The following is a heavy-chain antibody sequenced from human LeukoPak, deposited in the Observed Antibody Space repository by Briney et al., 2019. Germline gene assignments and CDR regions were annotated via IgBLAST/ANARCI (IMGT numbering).Heavy chain of an antibody. Sequence: PGGSLRLSGAASGFTVSSNYMSWVRQAQGKGLEWVSVIYSGGSTYYADSVKGRFTISRDNSKNTLYLQMNSLRAEDTAVYYCARDWGSTYYYDSSGSPGDYWGQGTLVTVSS. CDR1: GFTVSSNY. V-gene: IGHV3-66*02. D-gene: IGHD3-22*01. CDR3: ARDWGSTYYYDSSGSPGDY. J-gene: IGHJ4*02. CDR2: IYSGGST.